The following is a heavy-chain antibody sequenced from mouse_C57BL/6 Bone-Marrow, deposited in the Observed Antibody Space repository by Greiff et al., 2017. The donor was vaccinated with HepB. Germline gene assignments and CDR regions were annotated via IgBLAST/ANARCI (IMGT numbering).Heavy chain of an antibody. Sequence: VQLQQSGAELVRPGASVTLSCKASGYTFTDYEMHWVKQTPVHGLEWIGAIDPETGGTAYNQKFKGKAILTADKSSSTAYMELRSLTSEDSAVYYCTRSSITTDYAMDYWGQGTSVTVSS. CDR1: GYTFTDYE. V-gene: IGHV1-15*01. CDR2: IDPETGGT. CDR3: TRSSITTDYAMDY. D-gene: IGHD1-1*01. J-gene: IGHJ4*01.